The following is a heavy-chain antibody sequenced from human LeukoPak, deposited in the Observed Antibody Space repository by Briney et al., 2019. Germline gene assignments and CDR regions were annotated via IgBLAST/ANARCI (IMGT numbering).Heavy chain of an antibody. CDR2: IYHSGST. Sequence: PSETLSLTCAVSGYSISSGYYWGWIRQPPGKGLEWIGSIYHSGSTYYNPSLKSRVTISVDTSKNQFSLKLSSVTAADTAVYYCARRGLDCSSASCPFDYWGQGTLGTVSS. CDR3: ARRGLDCSSASCPFDY. CDR1: GYSISSGYY. V-gene: IGHV4-38-2*01. D-gene: IGHD2-2*01. J-gene: IGHJ4*02.